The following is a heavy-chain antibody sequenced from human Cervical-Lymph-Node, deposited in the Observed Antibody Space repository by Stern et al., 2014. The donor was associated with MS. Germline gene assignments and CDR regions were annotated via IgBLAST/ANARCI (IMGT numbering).Heavy chain of an antibody. V-gene: IGHV4-39*01. CDR3: AKHACTGAACPFDL. CDR1: GDSISSYTHY. D-gene: IGHD2-8*02. J-gene: IGHJ4*02. Sequence: QLQLQESGPGLVKPSETLSLTCAVSGDSISSYTHYWAWIRQPPGKGLEWIGSVYYSGATYYTPSLKSPVTISVATSKNHFSLGLTSVTAADTAVYYCAKHACTGAACPFDLWSQGTLVTVSS. CDR2: VYYSGAT.